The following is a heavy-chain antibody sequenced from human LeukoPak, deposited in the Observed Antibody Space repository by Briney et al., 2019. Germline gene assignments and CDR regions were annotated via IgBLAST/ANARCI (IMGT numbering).Heavy chain of an antibody. CDR3: ARGPGSSGLEIDY. Sequence: SVKVSCKASGGTFSSYAISWVRQAPGQGLEWMGGIIPIFGTANYAQKFQGRVTMTRDTSTSTVYMELSSLRSEDTAVYYCARGPGSSGLEIDYWGQGTLVTVPS. V-gene: IGHV1-69*05. CDR2: IIPIFGTA. J-gene: IGHJ4*02. D-gene: IGHD6-6*01. CDR1: GGTFSSYA.